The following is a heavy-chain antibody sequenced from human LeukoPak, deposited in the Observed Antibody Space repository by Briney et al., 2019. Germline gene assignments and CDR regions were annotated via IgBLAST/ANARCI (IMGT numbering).Heavy chain of an antibody. CDR1: GFTFSSHA. CDR3: AKDQRGYDKPADC. J-gene: IGHJ4*02. CDR2: ISGSGYGT. V-gene: IGHV3-23*01. Sequence: PGGSLRLSCAASGFTFSSHAMSWVRQAPGKGLEWVSGISGSGYGTYYADSVKGRFTISRDNSQTTLYLQMNSLRAEDTTVYYCAKDQRGYDKPADCWGQGTLVTVSS. D-gene: IGHD3-22*01.